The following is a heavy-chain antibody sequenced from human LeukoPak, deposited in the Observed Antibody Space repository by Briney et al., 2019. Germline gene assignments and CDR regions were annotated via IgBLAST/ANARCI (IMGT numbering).Heavy chain of an antibody. CDR1: GDSISNYY. D-gene: IGHD3-10*01. CDR2: IYTSGST. V-gene: IGHV4-4*07. J-gene: IGHJ3*02. CDR3: AREWVVRGVIWAFDI. Sequence: SETLSLTCTVSGDSISNYYWSWIRQPAGKGLEWIGRIYTSGSTNYNPSLKSRVTMSVDTSKNQFSLKLSSVTAADTAVYYCAREWVVRGVIWAFDIWGQGTMVTVSS.